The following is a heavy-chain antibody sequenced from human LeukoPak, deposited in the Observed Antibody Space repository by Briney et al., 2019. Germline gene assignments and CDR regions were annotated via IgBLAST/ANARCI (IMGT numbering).Heavy chain of an antibody. D-gene: IGHD3-22*01. Sequence: GGSLRLSRAASGFTFSSYAMHRVRQAPGKGLEWVAVISYDGSNKYYADSVKGRFTISRDNAKNSLYLQMNSLRGEDTAVYYCARAPPRQWFLYYFDNWGQGTLVTVSS. J-gene: IGHJ4*02. CDR2: ISYDGSNK. CDR3: ARAPPRQWFLYYFDN. CDR1: GFTFSSYA. V-gene: IGHV3-30-3*01.